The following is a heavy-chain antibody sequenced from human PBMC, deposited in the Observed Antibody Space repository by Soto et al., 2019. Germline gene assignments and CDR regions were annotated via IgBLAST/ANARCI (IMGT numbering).Heavy chain of an antibody. CDR3: ARGAKLVPATNPHGDWFDP. CDR1: GFTFSSYG. D-gene: IGHD2-2*01. J-gene: IGHJ5*02. CDR2: IWYDGSNK. Sequence: PGESLKISCAASGFTFSSYGMHWVRQAPGKGLEWVAVIWYDGSNKYYADSVKGRFTISRDNSKNTLYLQMNSLRAEDTAVYYCARGAKLVPATNPHGDWFDPWGQGTLVTVSS. V-gene: IGHV3-33*01.